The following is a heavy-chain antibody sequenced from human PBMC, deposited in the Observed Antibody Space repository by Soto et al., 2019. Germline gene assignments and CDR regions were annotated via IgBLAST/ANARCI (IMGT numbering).Heavy chain of an antibody. CDR3: AREIFGVIISGGRDAFDI. CDR2: IIPIFGTA. J-gene: IGHJ3*02. D-gene: IGHD3-3*01. V-gene: IGHV1-69*01. Sequence: QVQLVQSGAEVKKPGSSVKVSCKASGGTFSTYAISWVRQAPGQVLEWMGGIIPIFGTAKYAQNFQGRVTITADESTSTAYMELSSLRSEDTAVYYCAREIFGVIISGGRDAFDIWGQGTMVTVSS. CDR1: GGTFSTYA.